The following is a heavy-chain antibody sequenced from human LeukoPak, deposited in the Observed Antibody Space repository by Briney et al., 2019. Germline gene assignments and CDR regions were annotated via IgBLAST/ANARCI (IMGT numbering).Heavy chain of an antibody. CDR2: IYYSGST. CDR1: GGSISSSSYY. J-gene: IGHJ6*02. V-gene: IGHV4-39*07. Sequence: PSETLSLTCTVSGGSISSSSYYWGWIRQPPGKGLEWIGSIYYSGSTYYNPSLKSRVTISVDTSKNQFSLKLSSVTAADTAVYYCARTPRGIGIAAAWHYYYGMDVWGQGTTVTVSS. CDR3: ARTPRGIGIAAAWHYYYGMDV. D-gene: IGHD6-13*01.